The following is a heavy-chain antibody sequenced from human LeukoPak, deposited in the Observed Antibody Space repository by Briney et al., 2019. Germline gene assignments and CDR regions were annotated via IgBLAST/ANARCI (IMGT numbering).Heavy chain of an antibody. CDR2: IDSDGSTT. Sequence: GGSLRLSCAASGFTFSTYWMHWARQGPGKGLVWVSRIDSDGSTTIYADSVKGRFTISRDNAKNTLYLQMDSLRAEDTAVYYCARGGGDHAFDVWGQGTMVTVSS. CDR3: ARGGGDHAFDV. J-gene: IGHJ3*01. D-gene: IGHD2-21*02. V-gene: IGHV3-74*01. CDR1: GFTFSTYW.